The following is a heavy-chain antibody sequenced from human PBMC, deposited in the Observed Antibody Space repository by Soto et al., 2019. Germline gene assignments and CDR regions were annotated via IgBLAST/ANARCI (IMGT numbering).Heavy chain of an antibody. CDR1: GYTFTSYY. CDR2: INPSGGST. CDR3: ARGTIVVVPAAPYYDMDV. J-gene: IGHJ6*02. V-gene: IGHV1-46*01. Sequence: QVQLVQSGAEVKKPGASVKASCKASGYTFTSYYMHWVRQAPGQGLEWMGIINPSGGSTTYAQKFQGRVTMTRDTSTSTVYMELSSLGSEDTAVYYCARGTIVVVPAAPYYDMDVWGQGTTVTVSS. D-gene: IGHD2-2*01.